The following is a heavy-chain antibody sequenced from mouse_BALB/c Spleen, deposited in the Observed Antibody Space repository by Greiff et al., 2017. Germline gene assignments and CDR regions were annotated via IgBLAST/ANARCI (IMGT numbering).Heavy chain of an antibody. V-gene: IGHV1-80*01. D-gene: IGHD1-1*01. Sequence: QVQLQQSGAELVRPGSSVKISCKASGYAFSSYWINWVKQRPGQGLEWIGQIYPGDGDTNYNGKFKGKATLTADKSSSTAYMQLSSLTSEDSAVYFCARGEVHYGSSSLAYWGQGTSVTVSS. CDR1: GYAFSSYW. CDR3: ARGEVHYGSSSLAY. CDR2: IYPGDGDT. J-gene: IGHJ4*01.